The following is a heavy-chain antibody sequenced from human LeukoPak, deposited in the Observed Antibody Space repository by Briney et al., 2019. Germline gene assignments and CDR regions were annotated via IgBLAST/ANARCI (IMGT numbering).Heavy chain of an antibody. CDR3: AREGTATSFDY. CDR1: GGSISSYY. CDR2: ICYSGST. V-gene: IGHV4-59*08. J-gene: IGHJ4*02. Sequence: SETLSLTCTVSGGSISSYYWRWIRQPPGKGLEWIGYICYSGSTNYNPSLKSRVTISLDTSKNQFSLKLTSVTAADTAVYYCAREGTATSFDYWGQGTLVTVSS.